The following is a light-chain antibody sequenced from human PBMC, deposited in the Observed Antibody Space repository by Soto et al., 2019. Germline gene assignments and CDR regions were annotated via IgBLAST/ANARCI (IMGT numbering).Light chain of an antibody. CDR3: QQYETYSGT. CDR1: QIINTW. CDR2: RAS. J-gene: IGKJ3*01. Sequence: DIQMTQSPSTLSASVGDRVTITCRASQIINTWLAWYQQKPGKAPKLLIYRASKVVSGVPSRFSGSGSGTEFTLTISSLQPDDFSIYYCQQYETYSGTFGPGTKVDL. V-gene: IGKV1-5*03.